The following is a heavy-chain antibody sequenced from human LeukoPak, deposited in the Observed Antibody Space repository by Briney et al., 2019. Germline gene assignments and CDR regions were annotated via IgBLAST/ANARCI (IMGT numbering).Heavy chain of an antibody. D-gene: IGHD1-26*01. J-gene: IGHJ4*02. V-gene: IGHV3-53*01. CDR1: GLTVSSNY. Sequence: GGSLRLSCAASGLTVSSNYMSWVRQAPGKGLEWVSVIYSGGSTYYADSAKGRFTISRDNSKNTLYLQMNTLRAEDTAVYYCARVLWELLGRGGSYYFDYWGQGALVTVSS. CDR2: IYSGGST. CDR3: ARVLWELLGRGGSYYFDY.